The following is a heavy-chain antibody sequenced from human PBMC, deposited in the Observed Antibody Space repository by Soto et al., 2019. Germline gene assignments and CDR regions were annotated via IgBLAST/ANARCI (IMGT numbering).Heavy chain of an antibody. V-gene: IGHV3-30-3*01. CDR1: GFTFSTHA. CDR2: IQYDGSKK. J-gene: IGHJ4*02. Sequence: QVQLVESGGGVVQPGRSLRLSCAASGFTFSTHAMHWVRQATGKGLEWVSVIQYDGSKKWYTDSVKGRFTISRDNSKNTLYLQMNSLRTEDTSVFHCARGPGYSLGTFHYWGQGFLVTVSS. D-gene: IGHD5-18*01. CDR3: ARGPGYSLGTFHY.